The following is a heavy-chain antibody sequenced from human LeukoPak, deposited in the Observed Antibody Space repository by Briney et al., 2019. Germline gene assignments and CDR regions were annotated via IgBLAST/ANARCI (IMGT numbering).Heavy chain of an antibody. J-gene: IGHJ5*02. D-gene: IGHD2-15*01. CDR3: AKTQGYYDA. CDR1: GFSLIKYG. Sequence: GGSLRLSCAASGFSLIKYGMHWVRQAPGKGLEWVAVFWAHGRSQYYADSVKGRFTISRDTATNTLYLQMNSLRADDTAVYYCAKTQGYYDAWGQGALVTVSS. CDR2: FWAHGRSQ. V-gene: IGHV3-33*06.